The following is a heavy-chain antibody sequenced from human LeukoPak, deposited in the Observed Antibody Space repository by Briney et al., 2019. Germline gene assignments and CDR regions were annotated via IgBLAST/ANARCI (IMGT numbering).Heavy chain of an antibody. CDR3: ARVGPSYGSGSYYNYYYMDV. D-gene: IGHD3-10*01. CDR2: INWNGGST. J-gene: IGHJ6*03. CDR1: GFTFDDYG. V-gene: IGHV3-20*04. Sequence: PGGSLRLSCAASGFTFDDYGMSWVRQAPGKGLEWVSGINWNGGSTGYADSVKGRFTISRDNAKNSLYLQMNSLRAEDTALYYCARVGPSYGSGSYYNYYYMDVWGKGTTVTVSS.